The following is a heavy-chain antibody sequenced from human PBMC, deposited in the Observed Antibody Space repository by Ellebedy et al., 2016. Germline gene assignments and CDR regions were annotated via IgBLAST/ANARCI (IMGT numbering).Heavy chain of an antibody. CDR1: GFTFSSYS. Sequence: GGSLRLSXAASGFTFSSYSMNWVRQAPGKGLEWVSYISSSSSTIYYADSVKGRFTISRDNAKNSLYLQMNSLRDEDTAVYYCARDRKYFWSGCRYMDVWGKGTTVTVSS. V-gene: IGHV3-48*02. CDR3: ARDRKYFWSGCRYMDV. J-gene: IGHJ6*03. CDR2: ISSSSSTI. D-gene: IGHD3-3*01.